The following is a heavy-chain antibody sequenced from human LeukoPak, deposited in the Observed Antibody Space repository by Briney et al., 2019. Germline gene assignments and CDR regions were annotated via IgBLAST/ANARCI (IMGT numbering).Heavy chain of an antibody. CDR3: ATYNGIGVRGVSYYYYYMDV. V-gene: IGHV1-46*01. CDR2: INPSGGST. CDR1: GYTFTSYY. Sequence: ASVKVSCKASGYTFTSYYMHWVRQAPGQGLEWMGIINPSGGSTSYAQKFQGRVTMTRDTSTSTVYMELSSLRSEDTAVYYCATYNGIGVRGVSYYYYYMDVWGKGTTVTVSS. D-gene: IGHD3-10*01. J-gene: IGHJ6*03.